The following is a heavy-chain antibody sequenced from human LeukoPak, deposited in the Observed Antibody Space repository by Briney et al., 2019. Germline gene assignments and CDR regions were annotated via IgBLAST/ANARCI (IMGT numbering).Heavy chain of an antibody. Sequence: PSETLSLTCTVSGGSISSSSYYWGWIRQPPGKGLEWIGSIYYSGSTYYNPSLKSRVTISVDTSKNQFSLKLSSVTAADTAVYYCAREVGGSGELDYWGQGTLVTVSS. V-gene: IGHV4-39*07. CDR1: GGSISSSSYY. J-gene: IGHJ4*02. D-gene: IGHD3-10*01. CDR2: IYYSGST. CDR3: AREVGGSGELDY.